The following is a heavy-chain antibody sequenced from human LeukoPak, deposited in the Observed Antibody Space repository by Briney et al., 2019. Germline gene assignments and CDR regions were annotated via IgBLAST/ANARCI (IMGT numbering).Heavy chain of an antibody. CDR3: ARGFGSGSYYGRNDAFDI. CDR2: INPNSGGT. CDR1: GYTFTSYY. Sequence: ASVKVSCKASGYTFTSYYMHWVRQAPGQGLEWMGWINPNSGGTNYAQKFQGRVTMTRDTSISTAYMELSRLRSDDTAVYYCARGFGSGSYYGRNDAFDIWGQGTMVTVSS. J-gene: IGHJ3*02. V-gene: IGHV1-2*02. D-gene: IGHD1-26*01.